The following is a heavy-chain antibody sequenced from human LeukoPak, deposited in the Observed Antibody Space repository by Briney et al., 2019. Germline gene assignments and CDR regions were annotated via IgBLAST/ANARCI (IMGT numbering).Heavy chain of an antibody. J-gene: IGHJ5*01. D-gene: IGHD6-13*01. CDR1: RGSIRTADYY. CDR3: ARTSSWYAGAWFDS. CDR2: IYFSGTP. Sequence: PSETLSLTCTVSRGSIRTADYYWAWVRQPPGEGLEWLGSIYFSGTPYINPSLKSRVAVSIDTSKNQFSLKVTSVNASDTAVYFCARTSSWYAGAWFDSWGQGTLVTVSS. V-gene: IGHV4-39*01.